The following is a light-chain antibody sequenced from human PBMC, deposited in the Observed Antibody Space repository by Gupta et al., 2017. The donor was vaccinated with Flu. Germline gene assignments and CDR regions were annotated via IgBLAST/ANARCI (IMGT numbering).Light chain of an antibody. CDR1: QSVSGS. Sequence: EVVLTQSPRTLSLSPGERATLSCRAGQSVSGSLAWYQQKPGQAPRLLIYAASNRATGIPARFSGSGSGTDFTLTISSLEPEDFAVYYCQQLASGPLTFGGGTKVEIK. CDR3: QQLASGPLT. J-gene: IGKJ4*01. V-gene: IGKV3-11*01. CDR2: AAS.